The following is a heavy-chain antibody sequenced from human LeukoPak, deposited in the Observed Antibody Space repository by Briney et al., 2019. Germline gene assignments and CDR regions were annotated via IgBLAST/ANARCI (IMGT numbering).Heavy chain of an antibody. D-gene: IGHD3-16*02. V-gene: IGHV4-34*01. Sequence: SETLSLTCAVYGGSFSGYYWSWIRQPPGKGLEWIGEINHSGSTNYNPSLKSRVTISVDTSKNQFSLKLSSVTAADTAVYYCAGHYRLLNWFDPWGQGTLVTVSS. CDR2: INHSGST. J-gene: IGHJ5*02. CDR3: AGHYRLLNWFDP. CDR1: GGSFSGYY.